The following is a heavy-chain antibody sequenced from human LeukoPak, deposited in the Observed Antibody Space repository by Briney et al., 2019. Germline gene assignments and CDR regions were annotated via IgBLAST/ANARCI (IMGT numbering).Heavy chain of an antibody. D-gene: IGHD3-10*01. V-gene: IGHV3-11*06. J-gene: IGHJ4*02. Sequence: GGYLRLASAASGFSFSDYYMSWIRQAPGKGLEWISSISSSSNYIYYADSVKGRFTISRDNAKNSLYLQMNSLRADDTAMYYCARDLHGESCTTPNCSWGQGTLVTVSS. CDR3: ARDLHGESCTTPNCS. CDR2: ISSSSNYI. CDR1: GFSFSDYY.